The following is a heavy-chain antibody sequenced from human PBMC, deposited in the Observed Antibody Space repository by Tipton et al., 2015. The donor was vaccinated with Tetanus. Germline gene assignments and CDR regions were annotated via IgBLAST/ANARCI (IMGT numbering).Heavy chain of an antibody. V-gene: IGHV4-39*01. CDR3: ARLPTGYPNWVDP. CDR2: LHSSGNT. CDR1: GGSISSGSYS. J-gene: IGHJ5*02. Sequence: TLSLTCTVSGGSISSGSYSWGRIRLSPGTGLEWIGTLHSSGNTYYNPSLQSRVTIFVDTSKNQFSLSLTSVTAADTAVYYCARLPTGYPNWVDPWGQGTLVTVSS. D-gene: IGHD6-25*01.